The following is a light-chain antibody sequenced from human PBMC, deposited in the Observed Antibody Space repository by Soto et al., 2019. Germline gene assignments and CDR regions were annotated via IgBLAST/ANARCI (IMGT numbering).Light chain of an antibody. Sequence: QSALPQPASVSGSPGPAITIACTGTTRDVGSYHLVSWYQQRPGEAPKLIISEVRNRPSGISYRFTGSKSVNAASLTISGLQAEDEDDYYCSSYTTPSTLVFGAGTKLTV. CDR1: TRDVGSYHL. CDR2: EVR. CDR3: SSYTTPSTLV. J-gene: IGLJ3*02. V-gene: IGLV2-14*01.